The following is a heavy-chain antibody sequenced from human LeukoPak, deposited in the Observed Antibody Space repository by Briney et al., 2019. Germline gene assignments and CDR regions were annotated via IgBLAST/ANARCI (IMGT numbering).Heavy chain of an antibody. V-gene: IGHV4-59*01. D-gene: IGHD6-13*01. CDR3: ARAGTAAVGTIQQF. Sequence: SETLSLTCTVSGGAISGYYWSWIRKPPGKGLEYIGYIYYSGSTNYNSSLESRVTISVDTSKNQFSLRLRSVTAADTAVYYCARAGTAAVGTIQQFWGQGTLVTVSS. J-gene: IGHJ4*02. CDR2: IYYSGST. CDR1: GGAISGYY.